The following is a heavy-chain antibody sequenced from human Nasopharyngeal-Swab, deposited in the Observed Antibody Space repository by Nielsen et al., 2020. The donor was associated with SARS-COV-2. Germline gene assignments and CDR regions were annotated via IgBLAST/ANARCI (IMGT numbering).Heavy chain of an antibody. V-gene: IGHV3-74*01. CDR1: GFTFSGYW. CDR2: INSDGSST. D-gene: IGHD6-13*01. J-gene: IGHJ4*02. CDR3: AKGSSSWTYDH. Sequence: GGSLRLSCAASGFTFSGYWMHWVRQAPGKGLVWVSRINSDGSSTSYADSVKGRFTISRDNAKNTLYLQMNSLRAEDTAVYYCAKGSSSWTYDHWGQGTLVRVSS.